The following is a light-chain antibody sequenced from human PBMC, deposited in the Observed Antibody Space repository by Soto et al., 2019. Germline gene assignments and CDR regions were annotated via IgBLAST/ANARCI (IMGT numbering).Light chain of an antibody. V-gene: IGKV3-11*01. CDR1: QSVSSY. CDR3: QQRSNWPPEVT. Sequence: EIVLTQSPATLSLSPGESATLSCRASQSVSSYLAWYQQKPGQAPRLLIYDASNRATGIPARFSGSGSGTDFTLTISSLEPEDFAVYYCQQRSNWPPEVTFGQGTRLEI. CDR2: DAS. J-gene: IGKJ5*01.